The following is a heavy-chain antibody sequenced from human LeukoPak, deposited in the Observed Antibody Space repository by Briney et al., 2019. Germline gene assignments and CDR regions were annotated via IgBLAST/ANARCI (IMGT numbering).Heavy chain of an antibody. CDR2: INPNSGGT. CDR1: GYTFTGYY. CDR3: ARGAGYDYVWGSYRYGIDY. Sequence: ASVKVSCKASGYTFTGYYMHWVRQAPGQGLEWMGWINPNSGGTNYAQKFQGRVTMTRDTSISTAYMELSRLRSDDTAVYYCARGAGYDYVWGSYRYGIDYWGQGTLVTVSS. D-gene: IGHD3-16*02. J-gene: IGHJ4*02. V-gene: IGHV1-2*02.